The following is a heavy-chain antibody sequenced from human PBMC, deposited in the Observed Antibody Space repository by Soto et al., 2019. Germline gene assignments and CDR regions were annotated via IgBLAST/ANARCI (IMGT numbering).Heavy chain of an antibody. CDR3: ARGPNCSGGSCYSIAFDI. CDR1: GGTFSSYA. V-gene: IGHV1-69*13. D-gene: IGHD2-15*01. CDR2: IIPIFGTA. J-gene: IGHJ3*02. Sequence: GASVKVSCKASGGTFSSYAISWVRQAPGQGLEWMGGIIPIFGTANYAQKFQGRVTITADESTSTAYMELSSLRSEDTAVYYCARGPNCSGGSCYSIAFDIWGQGTMVTVSS.